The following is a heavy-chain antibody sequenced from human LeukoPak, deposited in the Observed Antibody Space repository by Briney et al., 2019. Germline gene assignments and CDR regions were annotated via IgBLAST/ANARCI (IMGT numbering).Heavy chain of an antibody. J-gene: IGHJ6*02. Sequence: PSETLSLTCAVYGGSFSGYYWSWIRQPPGKGLEWTGEINHSGSTNYNPSLKSRVTISVDTSKNQFSLKLSSVTAADTAVYYCARGGYQLLDVRYYYYYYGMDVWGQGTTVTVSS. V-gene: IGHV4-34*01. CDR3: ARGGYQLLDVRYYYYYYGMDV. D-gene: IGHD2-2*01. CDR1: GGSFSGYY. CDR2: INHSGST.